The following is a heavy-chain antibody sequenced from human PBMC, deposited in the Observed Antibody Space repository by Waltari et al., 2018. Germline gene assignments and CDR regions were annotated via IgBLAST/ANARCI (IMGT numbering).Heavy chain of an antibody. CDR1: GHSISGYY. CDR2: SLVSGVH. D-gene: IGHD1-1*01. CDR3: ARDAWRFDY. J-gene: IGHJ4*02. Sequence: QMLLQESGPGLVKPSETLSLTCAVSGHSISGYYWSWIRQPPVKAPEWIGDSLVSGVHNYLNPSLKNRVTLSVDTSTNQFSLKLSFVTAAVTAVYYGARDAWRFDYWGQRVLVTVSS. V-gene: IGHV4-59*12.